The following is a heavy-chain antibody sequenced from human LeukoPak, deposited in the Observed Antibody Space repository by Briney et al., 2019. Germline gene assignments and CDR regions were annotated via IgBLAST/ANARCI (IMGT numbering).Heavy chain of an antibody. CDR2: RYITGST. V-gene: IGHV4-4*08. J-gene: IGHJ3*02. Sequence: PSETLSLTCTVSGGSIASYYFHWIRQPPGKGLEWIGYRYITGSTDYNPSLKSRVTISLDTSKNQFSLKLTSVTAADTAVYYCARQNLDAFDIWGQGTVVTVSS. CDR1: GGSIASYY. CDR3: ARQNLDAFDI.